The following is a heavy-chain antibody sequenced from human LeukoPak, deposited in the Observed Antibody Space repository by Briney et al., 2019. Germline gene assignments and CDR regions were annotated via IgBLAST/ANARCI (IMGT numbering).Heavy chain of an antibody. CDR3: ARGGIGYCSGGSCYSSENWFDP. CDR2: INHSGST. CDR1: GGSFSGYY. Sequence: SVTLSLTCAVYGGSFSGYYWSWIRQPPGKGLEWIGEINHSGSTNYNPSLKSRVTISVDTSKNQLSLKLSSVTAADTAVYYCARGGIGYCSGGSCYSSENWFDPWGQGTLVTVSS. J-gene: IGHJ5*02. D-gene: IGHD2-15*01. V-gene: IGHV4-34*01.